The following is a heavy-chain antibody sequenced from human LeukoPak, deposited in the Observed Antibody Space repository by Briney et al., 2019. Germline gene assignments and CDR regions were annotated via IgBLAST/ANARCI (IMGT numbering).Heavy chain of an antibody. Sequence: GESLRLSCAASGFTFSSYWMGWVRQAPGKGLEWVSAISGSGGSTYYADSVKGRFTISRDNSKNTLYLQMNSLRAEDTAVYYCARFRTTVTTPPNFDYWGQGTLVTVSS. J-gene: IGHJ4*02. V-gene: IGHV3-23*01. D-gene: IGHD4-11*01. CDR3: ARFRTTVTTPPNFDY. CDR2: ISGSGGST. CDR1: GFTFSSYW.